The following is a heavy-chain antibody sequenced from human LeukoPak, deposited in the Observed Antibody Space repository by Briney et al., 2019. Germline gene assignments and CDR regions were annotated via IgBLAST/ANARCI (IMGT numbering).Heavy chain of an antibody. J-gene: IGHJ4*02. D-gene: IGHD3-9*01. V-gene: IGHV3-30*04. CDR2: ISYDGSNK. CDR1: GSTFSTYA. CDR3: AGRYYDILTGGREGFDY. Sequence: GGSLRLSCAASGSTFSTYAMHWVRQAPGKGLEWVAVISYDGSNKYYADSVKGRFTISRDNSKNTLSLQMNSLRAEDTAVYYCAGRYYDILTGGREGFDYWGQGTLVTVSS.